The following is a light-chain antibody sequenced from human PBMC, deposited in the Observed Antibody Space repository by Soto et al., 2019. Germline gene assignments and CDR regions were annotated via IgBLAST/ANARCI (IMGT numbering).Light chain of an antibody. CDR3: ATWDGSLPGEV. J-gene: IGLJ2*01. V-gene: IGLV1-51*01. CDR2: DNN. CDR1: SSNIGGNS. Sequence: QSALTQPPSVSAAPGQKVTISCSGSSSNIGGNSVSWYQQLPGTAPKLLIYDNNKRPSGIPDRFSGSKSGTSGTLDITGLQTGDEADYYCATWDGSLPGEVFGGGTQLTV.